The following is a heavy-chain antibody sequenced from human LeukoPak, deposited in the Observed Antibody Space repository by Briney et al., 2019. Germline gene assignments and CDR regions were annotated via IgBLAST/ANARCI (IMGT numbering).Heavy chain of an antibody. CDR2: IYSGGST. CDR1: GFTVSSNY. CDR3: ARSIGSGVWYYFDY. V-gene: IGHV3-53*01. Sequence: GGSLRLSCAASGFTVSSNYMSWVRQAPGKGLEWVSVIYSGGSTYYADSVKGRFTISRDNSKNTLYLQMNSLRAEDTAVYHCARSIGSGVWYYFDYWGQGTLVTVSS. D-gene: IGHD5/OR15-5a*01. J-gene: IGHJ4*02.